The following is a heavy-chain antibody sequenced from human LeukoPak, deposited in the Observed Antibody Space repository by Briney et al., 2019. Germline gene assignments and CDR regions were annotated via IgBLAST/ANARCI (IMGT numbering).Heavy chain of an antibody. D-gene: IGHD3-9*01. Sequence: SVKVSCKASGGTFSSYAISWVRQAPGQGLEWMGGIIPIFGTANYAQKFQGRVTITTDESTSTAYMELSSLRSEDTAVYYCTSPERRVRYFDWPYYFDYWGQGTLVTVSS. CDR2: IIPIFGTA. CDR3: TSPERRVRYFDWPYYFDY. CDR1: GGTFSSYA. J-gene: IGHJ4*02. V-gene: IGHV1-69*05.